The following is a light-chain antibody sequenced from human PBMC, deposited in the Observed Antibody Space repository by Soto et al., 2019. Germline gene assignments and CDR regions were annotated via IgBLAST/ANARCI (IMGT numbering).Light chain of an antibody. Sequence: ESVLTQSPGTLSFSPGERATLSCRASQSVSSTSLAWYQQKPGQAPRLLIYGASNRATGIQDRFSGSGSGTDFTLTISRLEPEDFAVYYCQQYDGSPPWTFGLGTKVEFK. CDR3: QQYDGSPPWT. CDR2: GAS. V-gene: IGKV3-20*01. J-gene: IGKJ1*01. CDR1: QSVSSTS.